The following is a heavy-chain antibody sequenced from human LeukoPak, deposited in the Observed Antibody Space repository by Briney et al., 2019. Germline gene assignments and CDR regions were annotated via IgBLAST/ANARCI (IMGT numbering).Heavy chain of an antibody. V-gene: IGHV4-59*08. CDR1: GGSLSNYW. Sequence: SETLSLTCTVSGGSLSNYWWSWLRQPPGKGLEWIGYVYYNGITSYNPSLKSRVTISVDTSKNQFSLRLSSVTVADTALYYCTKLGCSDGSCYPHYWGQGTLVTVSS. D-gene: IGHD2-15*01. J-gene: IGHJ4*02. CDR3: TKLGCSDGSCYPHY. CDR2: VYYNGIT.